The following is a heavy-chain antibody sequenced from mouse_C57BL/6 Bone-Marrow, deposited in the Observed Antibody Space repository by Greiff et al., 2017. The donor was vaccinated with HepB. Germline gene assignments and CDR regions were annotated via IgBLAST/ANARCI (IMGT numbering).Heavy chain of an antibody. J-gene: IGHJ4*01. CDR1: GFTFSSYA. CDR2: ISDGGSYT. CDR3: ARGSYGNYGGYAMDY. V-gene: IGHV5-4*01. D-gene: IGHD2-1*01. Sequence: EVQGVESGGGLVKPGGSLKLSCAASGFTFSSYAMSWVRQTPEKRLEWVATISDGGSYTYYPDNVKGRFTISRDNAKNNLYLQMSHLKSEDTAMYYCARGSYGNYGGYAMDYWGQGTSVTVSS.